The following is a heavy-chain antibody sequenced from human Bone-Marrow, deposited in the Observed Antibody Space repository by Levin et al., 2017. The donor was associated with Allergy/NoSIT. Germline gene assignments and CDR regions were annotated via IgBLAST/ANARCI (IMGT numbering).Heavy chain of an antibody. CDR3: ARIFPDFWSGYDSLDNWFDP. J-gene: IGHJ5*02. CDR1: GFSLSHARMG. V-gene: IGHV2-26*01. CDR2: IFSNDEK. Sequence: SGPTLVKPTETLTLTCTVSGFSLSHARMGVSWIRQPPGKALEWLAHIFSNDEKSYSTSLKSRLTISKDTSKSQVVLTMTNMDPVDTATYYCARIFPDFWSGYDSLDNWFDPWGQGTLVTVSS. D-gene: IGHD3-3*01.